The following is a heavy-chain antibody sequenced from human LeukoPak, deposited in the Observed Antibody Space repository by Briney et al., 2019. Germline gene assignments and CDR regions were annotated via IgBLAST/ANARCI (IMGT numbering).Heavy chain of an antibody. Sequence: GASVKVSCKASGYSFTSSGISWVRQAPGQGLEWMGWISAYNGNTKEAQKFQGRVTMTTDTSTSPAYMELRSLRSDDTAVYYCARDGYNYDYWGQGTLVTVSS. J-gene: IGHJ4*02. CDR3: ARDGYNYDY. D-gene: IGHD5-24*01. V-gene: IGHV1-18*01. CDR1: GYSFTSSG. CDR2: ISAYNGNT.